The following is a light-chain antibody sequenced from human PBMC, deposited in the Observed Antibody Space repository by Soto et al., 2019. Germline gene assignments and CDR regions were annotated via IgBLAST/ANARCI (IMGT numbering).Light chain of an antibody. CDR2: AAS. CDR3: QQSYSTPLT. J-gene: IGKJ4*01. Sequence: DIQMTQSPSSLSASVGDRVTITCRASQSMSSYLNWYQQKPGKAPKLLIYAASSLQSGVPSRFSGRGSGTDFTLTISSLQPEDFATYYCQQSYSTPLTCGGGPKVEIK. V-gene: IGKV1-39*01. CDR1: QSMSSY.